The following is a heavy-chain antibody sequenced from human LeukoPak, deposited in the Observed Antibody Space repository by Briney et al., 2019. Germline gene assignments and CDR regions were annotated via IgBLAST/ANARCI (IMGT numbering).Heavy chain of an antibody. Sequence: SETLSLTCTVSGGSINSYYWSWIRQPPGKGLEWIGYIYYSGSTNYNPSLKSRVTISVDTSKNQFSLKLSSVTAADTAVYYCARQRRWMARFDPWGQGTLVTVSS. D-gene: IGHD5-12*01. CDR2: IYYSGST. CDR1: GGSINSYY. J-gene: IGHJ5*02. CDR3: ARQRRWMARFDP. V-gene: IGHV4-59*01.